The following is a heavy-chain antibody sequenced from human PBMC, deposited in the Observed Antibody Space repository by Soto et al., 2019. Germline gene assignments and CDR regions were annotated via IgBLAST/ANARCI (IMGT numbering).Heavy chain of an antibody. CDR1: GFIFSSYG. CDR2: IWFDGSNK. Sequence: VQLVDSGGGVVQPGRSLRLSCAASGFIFSSYGMHWVRQAPGKGLEWVAGIWFDGSNKYYADSVKGRFTISRDNSRNTLYLQMNGLIAEDTAVYYCARDAKSVETTGGFDYWGQGTLVTVSS. D-gene: IGHD1-26*01. V-gene: IGHV3-33*01. J-gene: IGHJ4*02. CDR3: ARDAKSVETTGGFDY.